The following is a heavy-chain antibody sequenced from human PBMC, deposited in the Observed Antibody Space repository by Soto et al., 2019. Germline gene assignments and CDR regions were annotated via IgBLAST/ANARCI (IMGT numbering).Heavy chain of an antibody. CDR2: ISAYNGNT. Sequence: GASVKVSCKASGYTFTSYGISWVRQAPGQGLEWMGWISAYNGNTNYAQKLQGRVTMTTDTSTSTAYMELRSLRSDDTAVYYCARTETVMVRGVIITPFHYWGQGTLVTVSS. J-gene: IGHJ4*02. D-gene: IGHD3-10*01. V-gene: IGHV1-18*01. CDR1: GYTFTSYG. CDR3: ARTETVMVRGVIITPFHY.